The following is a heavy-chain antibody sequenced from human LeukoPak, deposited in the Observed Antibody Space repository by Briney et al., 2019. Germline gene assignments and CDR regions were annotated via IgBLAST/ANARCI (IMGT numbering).Heavy chain of an antibody. D-gene: IGHD4-4*01. CDR1: GFTFSSYA. Sequence: GGSLRLSCAASGFTFSSYAMHWVRQAPGKGLEWVAVISYDGSNKYYADSVKGRFTISRDNSKNTLYLQMNSLRAEDTAVYYCARLSNAGYWGQGTLVTVSS. CDR3: ARLSNAGY. J-gene: IGHJ4*02. V-gene: IGHV3-30-3*01. CDR2: ISYDGSNK.